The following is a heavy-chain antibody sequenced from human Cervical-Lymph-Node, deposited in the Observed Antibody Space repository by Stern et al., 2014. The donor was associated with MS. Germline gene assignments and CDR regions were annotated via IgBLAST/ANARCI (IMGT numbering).Heavy chain of an antibody. CDR2: INGGNGNT. D-gene: IGHD1-14*01. CDR3: AREETGYYYYGMDV. Sequence: QVQLEESGAEVKKPGASVKVSCKASGYTFTSYAMHWVRQAPGQRLEWMGWINGGNGNTKYSQKFQGRVTITRDTSASTAYMELSSLRSEETAVYYCAREETGYYYYGMDVWGQGTTVTVSS. CDR1: GYTFTSYA. J-gene: IGHJ6*02. V-gene: IGHV1-3*01.